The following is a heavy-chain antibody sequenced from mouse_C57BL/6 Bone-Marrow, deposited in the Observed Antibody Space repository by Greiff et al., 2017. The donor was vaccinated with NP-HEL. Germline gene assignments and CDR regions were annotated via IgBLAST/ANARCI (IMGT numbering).Heavy chain of an antibody. CDR2: LSRGGST. CDR3: VQGGYYGSSMGWFAY. D-gene: IGHD1-1*01. Sequence: QVQLQESGPGLVQPSQSLSITCTVSGFSLTSYGVYWVRQSPGKGLEWFGVLSRGGSTDYNAAFMSRLSITKDNSKSQVFFKMHSLQADDTAIYYCVQGGYYGSSMGWFAYGGHGTLVSVSA. J-gene: IGHJ3*01. CDR1: GFSLTSYG. V-gene: IGHV2-5*01.